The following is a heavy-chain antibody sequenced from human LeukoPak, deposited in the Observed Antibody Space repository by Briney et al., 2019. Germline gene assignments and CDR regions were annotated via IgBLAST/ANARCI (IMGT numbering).Heavy chain of an antibody. D-gene: IGHD3-10*01. CDR1: GFTFSIYW. CDR2: INRDGSTT. CDR3: ARVGDYSDY. V-gene: IGHV3-74*01. J-gene: IGHJ4*02. Sequence: PGGSLRLSCAASGFTFSIYWMHWVRQAPGKGLVWVSRINRDGSTTSYADSVKGRSTISRDNAKNTLYPQMNSLRAEDTAVYYCARVGDYSDYWGQGTLVTVSS.